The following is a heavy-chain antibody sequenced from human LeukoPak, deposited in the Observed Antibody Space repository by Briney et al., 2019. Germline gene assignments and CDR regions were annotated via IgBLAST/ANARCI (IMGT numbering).Heavy chain of an antibody. J-gene: IGHJ4*02. D-gene: IGHD5-12*01. CDR1: VYTFTDYY. CDR3: TRMHSAYDYAWNY. Sequence: ASVKVSCMASVYTFTDYYMHWVRQAPGQGLEWMGWINPNSGDTNYAQKFQGRVTMTRDTSIRTAYMDLRSLRSDDTAVYYCTRMHSAYDYAWNYWGQGTLVTVSS. CDR2: INPNSGDT. V-gene: IGHV1-2*02.